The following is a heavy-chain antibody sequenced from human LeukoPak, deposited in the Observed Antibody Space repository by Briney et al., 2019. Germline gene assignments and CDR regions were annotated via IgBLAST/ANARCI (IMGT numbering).Heavy chain of an antibody. Sequence: GGSLRLSCAASGFTFSSYWMSWVRQAPGKGLEWVANIKQDGSEKYYVDSVKGRFTISRDNAKNSLYLQMNSLRAEDTAVYYCARAGYYGSGSYYMDVWGQGTTVTVSS. CDR1: GFTFSSYW. CDR3: ARAGYYGSGSYYMDV. CDR2: IKQDGSEK. D-gene: IGHD3-10*01. V-gene: IGHV3-7*01. J-gene: IGHJ6*02.